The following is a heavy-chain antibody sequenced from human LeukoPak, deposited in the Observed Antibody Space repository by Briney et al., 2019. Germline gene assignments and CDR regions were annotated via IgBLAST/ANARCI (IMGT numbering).Heavy chain of an antibody. V-gene: IGHV4-39*07. CDR1: GASVSASGYF. CDR3: ARDWDGAFDFNTFDI. Sequence: SETLLLTCTVSGASVSASGYFWGWIRQPPGQGLEWIGTLHYSGNTYYNPSLKSRVTISVDTSKNQFSLKLNSVTSADPAVYYCARDWDGAFDFNTFDIWGQGTMVTVSS. CDR2: LHYSGNT. J-gene: IGHJ3*02. D-gene: IGHD4/OR15-4a*01.